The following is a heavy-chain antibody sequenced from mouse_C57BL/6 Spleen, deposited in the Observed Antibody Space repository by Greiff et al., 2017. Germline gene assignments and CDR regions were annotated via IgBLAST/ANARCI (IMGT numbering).Heavy chain of an antibody. CDR3: ARTCDSTFAY. D-gene: IGHD2-1*01. CDR1: GYSITSGYY. Sequence: ESGPGLVKPSQSLSFTCSVTGYSITSGYYWNWIRQLPGNKLEWMGYISYNGSNNYNPSFKNRIPITRDTSKNQFFLKLNSVTTEDTATYYCARTCDSTFAYWGQGTLVTVSA. J-gene: IGHJ3*01. CDR2: ISYNGSN. V-gene: IGHV3-6*01.